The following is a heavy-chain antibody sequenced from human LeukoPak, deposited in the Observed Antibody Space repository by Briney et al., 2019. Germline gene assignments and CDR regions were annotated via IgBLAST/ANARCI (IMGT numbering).Heavy chain of an antibody. CDR3: ARVTYDVLTGYYPDY. J-gene: IGHJ4*02. CDR2: FYHSGDT. V-gene: IGHV4-38-2*02. CDR1: GFPISSGYY. Sequence: SETLSLTCTVSGFPISSGYYWGWIRQPPGKGLEWLGSFYHSGDTYYKASLKSRVTILADTSKNHLSLKLSAVTAADTAIYYCARVTYDVLTGYYPDYWGQGTLVTVSS. D-gene: IGHD3-9*01.